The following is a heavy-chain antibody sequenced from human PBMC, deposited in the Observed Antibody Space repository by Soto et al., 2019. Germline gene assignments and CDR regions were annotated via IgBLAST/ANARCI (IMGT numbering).Heavy chain of an antibody. Sequence: SETLSLTCAVSGASTRSNYWSWIRRPPGKGREWIGYIYYSGKTNYTPSLKSRVTISLDTSKNQFSLKVSSVTAADTAVYYCARGTDSSGWYTSFDYWGQGTLVTVS. CDR2: IYYSGKT. J-gene: IGHJ4*02. CDR1: GASTRSNY. V-gene: IGHV4-59*01. CDR3: ARGTDSSGWYTSFDY. D-gene: IGHD6-19*01.